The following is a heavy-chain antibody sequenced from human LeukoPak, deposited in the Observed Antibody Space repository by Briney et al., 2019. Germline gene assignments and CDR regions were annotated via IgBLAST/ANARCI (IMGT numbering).Heavy chain of an antibody. V-gene: IGHV1-69*01. D-gene: IGHD6-13*01. J-gene: IGHJ6*04. CDR3: ARGTPGYSSSWYGVGYYGMDV. CDR1: RGTFSSYA. CDR2: IIPIFGTA. Sequence: ASVKVSCKASRGTFSSYAISWVRQAPGQGLEWMGGIIPIFGTANYAQKFQGRVTITADESTSTAYMELSSLRSEDTAVYYCARGTPGYSSSWYGVGYYGMDVWGKGTTVTVSS.